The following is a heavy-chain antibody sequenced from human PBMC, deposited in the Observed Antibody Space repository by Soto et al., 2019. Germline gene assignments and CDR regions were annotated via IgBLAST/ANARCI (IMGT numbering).Heavy chain of an antibody. Sequence: SETLSLTCTVSGGSISSGDYYWSWIRQPPGKGLEWIGYIYYSGSTYYNPSLKSRVNISVDTSKNQFSLKLSSVTAADTAVYYCARLVQLLQGRWFDPWGQGTLVTVSS. CDR1: GGSISSGDYY. CDR2: IYYSGST. J-gene: IGHJ5*02. D-gene: IGHD2-15*01. CDR3: ARLVQLLQGRWFDP. V-gene: IGHV4-30-4*01.